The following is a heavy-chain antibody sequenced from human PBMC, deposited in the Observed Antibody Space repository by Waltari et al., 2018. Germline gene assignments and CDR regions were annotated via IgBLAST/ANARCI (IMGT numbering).Heavy chain of an antibody. CDR3: AKDGGSFDY. Sequence: EVQLLESGGGLVQPGGSLRLSCAASGFTFSNYAMTWVRQAPGTGLEWVSSMRANAVDTFYADSVRGRFTISRDNSKNTLYLEVNILRAEDTALYYCAKDGGSFDYWGQGTLVTVSS. CDR2: MRANAVDT. J-gene: IGHJ4*02. CDR1: GFTFSNYA. V-gene: IGHV3-23*01.